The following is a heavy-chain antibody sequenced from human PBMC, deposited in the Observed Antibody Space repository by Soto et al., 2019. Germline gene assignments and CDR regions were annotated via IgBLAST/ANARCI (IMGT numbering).Heavy chain of an antibody. V-gene: IGHV1-2*02. CDR2: INPNSGGT. Sequence: ASVKVSCKASGYTFTGYYMHWVRQAPGQGLEWMGWINPNSGGTNYAQKFQGRVTMTRDTSISTAYMELSRLRSDDTAVYYCARDIFDSSGYYHWGQGTLVNVSS. CDR1: GYTFTGYY. J-gene: IGHJ4*02. D-gene: IGHD3-22*01. CDR3: ARDIFDSSGYYH.